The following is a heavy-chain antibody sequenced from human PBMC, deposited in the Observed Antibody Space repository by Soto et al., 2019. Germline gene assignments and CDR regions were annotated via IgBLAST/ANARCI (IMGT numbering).Heavy chain of an antibody. CDR1: GFTFNNYA. V-gene: IGHV3-23*01. D-gene: IGHD6-13*01. J-gene: IGHJ6*02. Sequence: VQLLESGGRLVQPGGSLRLSCAASGFTFNNYAMSWVRQAPGKGLEWVSAISYSGDRTFYADSAKGRFTISRDNSKNTLYLEMKSLRAEDTAIYYCAKVTIAVPAPGTAVWGQGTTVPVSS. CDR2: ISYSGDRT. CDR3: AKVTIAVPAPGTAV.